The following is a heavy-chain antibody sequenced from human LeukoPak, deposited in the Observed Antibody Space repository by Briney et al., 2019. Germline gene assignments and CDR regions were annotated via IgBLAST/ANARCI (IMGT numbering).Heavy chain of an antibody. CDR3: ARGFSYYYDSSGYAGY. CDR1: GFTFSDYY. D-gene: IGHD3-22*01. CDR2: ISSSGSTI. Sequence: GGSLRLSCAASGFTFSDYYMSWIRQAPGKGLEWVSYISSSGSTIYYADSVKGRFTISRDNAKNSLYLQMNSLRAEDTAVYYCARGFSYYYDSSGYAGYWGQGTLVPVSS. J-gene: IGHJ4*02. V-gene: IGHV3-11*04.